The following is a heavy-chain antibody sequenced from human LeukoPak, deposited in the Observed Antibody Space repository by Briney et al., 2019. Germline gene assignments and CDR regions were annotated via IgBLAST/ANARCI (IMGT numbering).Heavy chain of an antibody. D-gene: IGHD4-17*01. Sequence: SGPTLVKPTQTLTLTCTFSGFSLRTRGVGVGWIRQPPGKALEWLSLIYWNDDKRYSPSLKSRVTITKDTSKNQVVLTMTNMDPVDTATYYCAHRRREGTVTTGFDYWGQGTLVTVSS. V-gene: IGHV2-5*01. CDR2: IYWNDDK. J-gene: IGHJ4*02. CDR3: AHRRREGTVTTGFDY. CDR1: GFSLRTRGVG.